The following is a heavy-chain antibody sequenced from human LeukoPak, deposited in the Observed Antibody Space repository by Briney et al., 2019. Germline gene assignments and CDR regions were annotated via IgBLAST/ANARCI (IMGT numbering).Heavy chain of an antibody. Sequence: GESLQISCKASGSPFTTSWIGWVRQMAGKGLEWMGILYPGHSDTRYSPSFQGQVTISVDRSITTAYLQWSSLKASDTAMYYCTRNRVGVLEWLSRWDAFDIWGQGTMVTVST. J-gene: IGHJ3*02. CDR1: GSPFTTSW. CDR2: LYPGHSDT. CDR3: TRNRVGVLEWLSRWDAFDI. V-gene: IGHV5-51*01. D-gene: IGHD3-3*01.